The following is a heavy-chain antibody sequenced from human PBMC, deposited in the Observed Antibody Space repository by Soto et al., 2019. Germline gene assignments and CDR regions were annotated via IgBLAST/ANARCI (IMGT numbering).Heavy chain of an antibody. CDR2: IRSDGTTI. CDR1: HFAFNNTW. Sequence: PGGSLRLSCAASHFAFNNTWMNWVRQAPGKGLEWVSHIRSDGTTIYYADSVKGRFTISRDNAKNSLYLHMNSLRDEDTAIYYCVRDHDFAFDTWGQGTLVTVSS. V-gene: IGHV3-48*02. D-gene: IGHD3-3*02. J-gene: IGHJ4*02. CDR3: VRDHDFAFDT.